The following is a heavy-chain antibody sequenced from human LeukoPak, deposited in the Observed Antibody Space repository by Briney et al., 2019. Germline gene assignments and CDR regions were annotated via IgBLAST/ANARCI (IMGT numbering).Heavy chain of an antibody. CDR3: ARSRSGLFYYGMDV. J-gene: IGHJ6*02. Sequence: GGSLRLSCAASGFTFSFYELNWVRQAPGKGLEWISFIGSGGSTIHYADSVKGRFTISRDNAKNSLYLQMNSLRAEDTAVYYCARSRSGLFYYGMDVWGQGTTSPSP. V-gene: IGHV3-48*03. CDR2: IGSGGSTI. CDR1: GFTFSFYE.